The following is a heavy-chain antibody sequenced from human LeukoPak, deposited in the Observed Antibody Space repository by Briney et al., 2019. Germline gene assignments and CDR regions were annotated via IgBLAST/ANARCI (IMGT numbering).Heavy chain of an antibody. Sequence: ASVKVSCKASGYTFTSYYMHWVRQAPGQGLEWMGIINPSDGSTTYAQKFQGRVTVTRDTSTSTIYMELSSLRSEDTAVYYCARIGSRGDWNDGDYWGQGTLVTVSS. CDR3: ARIGSRGDWNDGDY. V-gene: IGHV1-46*01. J-gene: IGHJ4*02. CDR2: INPSDGST. CDR1: GYTFTSYY. D-gene: IGHD1-1*01.